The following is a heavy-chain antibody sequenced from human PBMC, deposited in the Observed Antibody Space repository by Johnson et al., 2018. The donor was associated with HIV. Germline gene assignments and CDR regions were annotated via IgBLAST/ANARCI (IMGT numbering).Heavy chain of an antibody. CDR2: IKQDGSEK. D-gene: IGHD2-2*01. Sequence: VQLVESGGDLVQPGGSLRLSCAASGFTFSRYWMSWVRQAPGKGLEWVANIKQDGSEKYYVDSVKGRFTISRDNAKNSVYLQMNSLRAEDTAVYYCARGTLAAFDIWGQGTMVTVSS. CDR1: GFTFSRYW. CDR3: ARGTLAAFDI. V-gene: IGHV3-7*05. J-gene: IGHJ3*02.